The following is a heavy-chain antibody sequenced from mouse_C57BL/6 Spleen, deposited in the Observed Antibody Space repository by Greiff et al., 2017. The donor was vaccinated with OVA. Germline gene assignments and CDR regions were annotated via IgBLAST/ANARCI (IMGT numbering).Heavy chain of an antibody. CDR2: IDPEDGDT. V-gene: IGHV14-1*01. D-gene: IGHD2-5*01. Sequence: VQLQQSGAELVRPGASVKLSCTASGFNIKDYYMHWVKQRPEQGLEWIGRIDPEDGDTEYAPKFQGKATMTADTSSNTAYLQLSSLTSEDTAVDYCTTDYSNAWVGYWGQGTLVTVSA. CDR1: GFNIKDYY. J-gene: IGHJ3*01. CDR3: TTDYSNAWVGY.